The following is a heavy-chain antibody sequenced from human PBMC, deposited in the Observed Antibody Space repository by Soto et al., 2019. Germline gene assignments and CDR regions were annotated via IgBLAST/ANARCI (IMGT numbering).Heavy chain of an antibody. J-gene: IGHJ4*02. V-gene: IGHV4-34*01. CDR2: INHSGST. CDR3: ARGRDY. CDR1: GGSFSPFY. Sequence: QVQLQQWGAGLLKPSETLSLTCAVYGGSFSPFYWSWIRQPPGKGLEWIGEINHSGSTNYNPSLQSRVTISVDTSKNQFSLKLSSVTAADTAMYYCARGRDYWGQGTLVTVSS.